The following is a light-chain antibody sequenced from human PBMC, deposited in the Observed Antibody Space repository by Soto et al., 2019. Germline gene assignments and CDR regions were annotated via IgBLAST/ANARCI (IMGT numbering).Light chain of an antibody. CDR1: SSDVGSYNY. V-gene: IGLV2-14*03. Sequence: QSALTQPASVSGSPGQSITISCTGTSSDVGSYNYVSWYQQHPGKAPKLMIYDVSNRPSGVSNRFSGSKSGNTASLTISGLQAEDEADYYCFSYTCSSTWVFGGGTKLTVL. CDR3: FSYTCSSTWV. J-gene: IGLJ3*02. CDR2: DVS.